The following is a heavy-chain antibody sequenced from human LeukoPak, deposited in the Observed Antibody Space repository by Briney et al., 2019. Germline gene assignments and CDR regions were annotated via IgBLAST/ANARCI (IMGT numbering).Heavy chain of an antibody. CDR2: MNPNSGNT. CDR3: ARGGGNYEGCAY. D-gene: IGHD1-7*01. Sequence: ASVKVSCKASEYTFTSYDINWVRQATGQGLEWMGWMNPNSGNTGYAQKFQGRVTMTRNTSISTAYMELSSLRSEDTAVYYCARGGGNYEGCAYWGQGTLVTVSS. V-gene: IGHV1-8*01. J-gene: IGHJ4*02. CDR1: EYTFTSYD.